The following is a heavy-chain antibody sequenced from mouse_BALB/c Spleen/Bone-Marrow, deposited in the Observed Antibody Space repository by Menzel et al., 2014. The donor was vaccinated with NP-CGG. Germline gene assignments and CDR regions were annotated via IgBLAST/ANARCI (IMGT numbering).Heavy chain of an antibody. CDR2: ISSGGSYT. V-gene: IGHV5-6*01. CDR3: ARQGGYFDY. J-gene: IGHJ2*01. CDR1: GFTFSTYG. Sequence: EVQVVESGGDLVKPGGSLKLSCAASGFTFSTYGMSWGRQTPDKRLEWVATISSGGSYTYYPDSVKGRFTISRDNAKNTLYLQMSSLKSEDTAMYYCARQGGYFDYWGQGTTLTVSS.